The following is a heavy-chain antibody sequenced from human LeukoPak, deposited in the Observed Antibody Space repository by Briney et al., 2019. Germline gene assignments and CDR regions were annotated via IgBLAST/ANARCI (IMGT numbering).Heavy chain of an antibody. CDR2: IYSGGST. CDR1: GFTVSSNY. D-gene: IGHD7-27*01. CDR3: ARNSAYGYPSSPWGIDL. V-gene: IGHV3-53*01. Sequence: GGSLRLSCAASGFTVSSNYMSWVRQAPGKGLEWVSVIYSGGSTYYADSVKGRFTISRDNSKNTLYLQMNSLRAEDTAVYYCARNSAYGYPSSPWGIDLWGQGTLVTVSS. J-gene: IGHJ5*02.